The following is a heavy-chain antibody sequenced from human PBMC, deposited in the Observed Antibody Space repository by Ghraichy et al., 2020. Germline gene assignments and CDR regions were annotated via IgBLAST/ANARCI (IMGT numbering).Heavy chain of an antibody. J-gene: IGHJ5*02. CDR3: ASTTNYCSSTSCS. D-gene: IGHD2-2*01. CDR1: GFTFSDYY. CDR2: ISSGGSTI. V-gene: IGHV3-11*01. Sequence: GESLNISCAASGFTFSDYYMSWIRQAPGKGLEWVSYISSGGSTIYYADSVKGRFTISRDNAKNSLYLQMNGLRAEDTAVYYCASTTNYCSSTSCSWGQGTLVTVSS.